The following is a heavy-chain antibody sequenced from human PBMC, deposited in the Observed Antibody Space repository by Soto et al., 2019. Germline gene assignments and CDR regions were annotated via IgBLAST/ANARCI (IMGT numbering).Heavy chain of an antibody. Sequence: LRLSCAASGFTFDDYTMHWVRHAPGKGLEWVSLISWDGGSTYYADSVKGRFTISRDNSKNSLYLQMNSLRTEDTALYYCAKNHEQLAFYYSMDVWGQGTTVTVSS. V-gene: IGHV3-43*01. CDR1: GFTFDDYT. D-gene: IGHD6-6*01. J-gene: IGHJ6*02. CDR3: AKNHEQLAFYYSMDV. CDR2: ISWDGGST.